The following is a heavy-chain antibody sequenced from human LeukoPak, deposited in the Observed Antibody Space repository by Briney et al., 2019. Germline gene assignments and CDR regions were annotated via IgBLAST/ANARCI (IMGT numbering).Heavy chain of an antibody. V-gene: IGHV4-34*01. D-gene: IGHD3-3*01. J-gene: IGHJ4*02. CDR2: INFTGNTETGTT. CDR1: GAPFSSYS. CDR3: ARAFSGFWEFDF. Sequence: PSETLSLTCAVSGAPFSSYSWNWIRQLPGAGLEWIAEINFTGNTETGTTSYSPSLKSRVTISADTSTNQLSLHLRSATVADTGVYFCARAFSGFWEFDFWGQGTLVTVSS.